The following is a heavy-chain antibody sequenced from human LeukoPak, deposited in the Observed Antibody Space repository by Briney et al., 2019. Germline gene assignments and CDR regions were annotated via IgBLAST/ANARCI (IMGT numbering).Heavy chain of an antibody. D-gene: IGHD3-9*01. CDR3: ARDSGEPILTSYGQPLGDY. CDR2: INASSGST. Sequence: GASVKVSCKASGYTFTSYGISWVRQAPGQGLEWMGLINASSGSTNYAQKLQGRVTMTTDTSTSTAYMELRSLRSEGTAVYYCARDSGEPILTSYGQPLGDYWGQGTLVTVSS. J-gene: IGHJ4*02. V-gene: IGHV1-18*01. CDR1: GYTFTSYG.